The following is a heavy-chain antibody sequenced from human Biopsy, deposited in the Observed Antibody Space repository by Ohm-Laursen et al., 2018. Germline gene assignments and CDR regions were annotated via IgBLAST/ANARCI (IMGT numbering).Heavy chain of an antibody. Sequence: SLRLCGAASGCTFSDYAMNWVRQAPGKGLEWVSTISGSGGNTYYADSVRGRFTVSRDGSKSTLYLQMSSLSAEDTAFYYCAKGGYCTTSSCYMDLDYWGQGTLVTVSS. CDR3: AKGGYCTTSSCYMDLDY. J-gene: IGHJ4*02. D-gene: IGHD2-2*02. CDR2: ISGSGGNT. CDR1: GCTFSDYA. V-gene: IGHV3-23*01.